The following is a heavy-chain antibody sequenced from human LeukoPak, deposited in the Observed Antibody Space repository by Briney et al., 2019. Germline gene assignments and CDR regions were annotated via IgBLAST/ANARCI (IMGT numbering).Heavy chain of an antibody. J-gene: IGHJ4*02. Sequence: GGSLRLSCAASGFTFSSYAMSWVRQAPGKGLEWVANIEQSGNEKYYVDSVKGRFTISRDNTKNSLYLQMNSLRAEDTAVYYCARRGYSYAFDNWGQGTLVTVSS. CDR1: GFTFSSYA. CDR2: IEQSGNEK. V-gene: IGHV3-7*01. CDR3: ARRGYSYAFDN. D-gene: IGHD5-12*01.